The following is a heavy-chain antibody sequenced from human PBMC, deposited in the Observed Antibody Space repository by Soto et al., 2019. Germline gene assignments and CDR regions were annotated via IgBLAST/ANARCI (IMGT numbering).Heavy chain of an antibody. J-gene: IGHJ6*02. D-gene: IGHD3-10*01. CDR1: GGSISSYY. Sequence: PSETLSLTCTVSGGSISSYYWSWIRQPPGKGLEWIGYIYYSGSTNYNPSLKSRVTISVATSKNQFSLKLSSVTAADTAVYYCAREGMVRGVGDYYYGMDVWGQGTAVTVSS. CDR2: IYYSGST. V-gene: IGHV4-59*01. CDR3: AREGMVRGVGDYYYGMDV.